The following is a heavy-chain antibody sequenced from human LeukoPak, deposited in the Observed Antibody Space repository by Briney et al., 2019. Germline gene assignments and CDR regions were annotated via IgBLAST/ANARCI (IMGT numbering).Heavy chain of an antibody. CDR3: ARDQTNPYYYYGMDV. CDR2: ISAYNGNT. Sequence: GASVTVSFTASGYTFTSYGISWVRQAPGQGLEWMGWISAYNGNTNYAQKLQGRVTMTTDTSTSAAYMELRSLRSDDTAVYYCARDQTNPYYYYGMDVWGQGTTVTVSS. J-gene: IGHJ6*02. V-gene: IGHV1-18*01. D-gene: IGHD1-14*01. CDR1: GYTFTSYG.